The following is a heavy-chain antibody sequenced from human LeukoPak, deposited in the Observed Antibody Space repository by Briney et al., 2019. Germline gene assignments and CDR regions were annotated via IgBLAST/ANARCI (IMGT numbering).Heavy chain of an antibody. CDR3: ARRMAVTGTFSHYFDY. Sequence: GGSLRLSCAASGFTFSSYSMNWVRQAPGKGLEWVSSISSSSSYIYYADSVKGRFTISRDNAKNSLYLQMNSLRAEDTAVYYCARRMAVTGTFSHYFDYWGQGTLVTASS. V-gene: IGHV3-21*01. J-gene: IGHJ4*02. D-gene: IGHD1-7*01. CDR2: ISSSSSYI. CDR1: GFTFSSYS.